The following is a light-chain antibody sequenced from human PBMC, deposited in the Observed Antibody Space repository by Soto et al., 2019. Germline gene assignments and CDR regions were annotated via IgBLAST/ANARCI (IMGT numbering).Light chain of an antibody. Sequence: DIQLNQSPSTLSASVGDRVTITCRASQSISSWLAWYQQKPGKAPKLLIYKASSLESGVPSRFSGSGSGTEFTLTISSLQPDDFATYYCQQYNSYVLTFGGGTKVDIK. J-gene: IGKJ4*01. CDR2: KAS. CDR3: QQYNSYVLT. V-gene: IGKV1-5*03. CDR1: QSISSW.